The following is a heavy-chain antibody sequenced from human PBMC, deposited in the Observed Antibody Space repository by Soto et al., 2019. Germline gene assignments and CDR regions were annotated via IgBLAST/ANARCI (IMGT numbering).Heavy chain of an antibody. CDR1: FC. J-gene: IGHJ6*02. CDR3: ARSHYCNSHMGV. Sequence: FCGSWVRKPPGKVLAWIGYIYYSGSTNYNPSLQSRVAISVDTSKNQFSLRLTYGTAADTAVYFYARSHYCNSHMGVRGQGTTDTGSS. D-gene: IGHD4-4*01. V-gene: IGHV4-59*01. CDR2: IYYSGST.